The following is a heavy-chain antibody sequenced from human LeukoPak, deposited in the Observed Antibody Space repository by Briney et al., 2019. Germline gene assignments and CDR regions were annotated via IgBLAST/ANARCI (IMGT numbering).Heavy chain of an antibody. Sequence: PSETLSLTCAGYGGFFSGFYWSWIRQPPGKGLEWIGEINHSGSTNYNPSLKSRVTISVDTSKNQFSLKLSSVTAADTAVYYCAIPNEYCGGDCPLDYWGQGTLVTVSS. CDR1: GGFFSGFY. D-gene: IGHD2-21*02. CDR3: AIPNEYCGGDCPLDY. V-gene: IGHV4-34*01. CDR2: INHSGST. J-gene: IGHJ4*02.